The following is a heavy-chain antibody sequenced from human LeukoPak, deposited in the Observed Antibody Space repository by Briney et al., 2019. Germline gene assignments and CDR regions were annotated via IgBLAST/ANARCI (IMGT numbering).Heavy chain of an antibody. CDR2: ISSGSSYI. J-gene: IGHJ4*02. CDR3: AKDLRITMVRGVRAIDY. V-gene: IGHV3-21*04. D-gene: IGHD3-10*01. Sequence: GSLRLSCAASGFTFSSYTMNWVRQAPGKGLEWVSSISSGSSYIYYADSVKGRFTISRDNAKNSLYLQMNSLRAEDTALYYCAKDLRITMVRGVRAIDYWGQGTLVTVSS. CDR1: GFTFSSYT.